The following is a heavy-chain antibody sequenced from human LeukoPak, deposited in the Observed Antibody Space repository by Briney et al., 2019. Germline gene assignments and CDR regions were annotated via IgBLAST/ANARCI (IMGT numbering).Heavy chain of an antibody. Sequence: SVKVSCTASGFTFTSSAVQWVRQARGQRLEWIGWIVVGSGNTNYAQKFQERVTITRDMSTSTAYMELSSLRSDDTAMYYCAAGRSGTYYSPFDYWGQGTLVTVSS. J-gene: IGHJ4*02. V-gene: IGHV1-58*01. D-gene: IGHD1-26*01. CDR1: GFTFTSSA. CDR3: AAGRSGTYYSPFDY. CDR2: IVVGSGNT.